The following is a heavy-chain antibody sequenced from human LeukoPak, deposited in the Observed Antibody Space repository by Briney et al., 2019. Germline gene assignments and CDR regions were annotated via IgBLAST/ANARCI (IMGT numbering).Heavy chain of an antibody. CDR3: AKGTLYGVIPRAAFDY. CDR2: ISSSSSYI. CDR1: GFTFSSYS. D-gene: IGHD3-16*01. Sequence: GGSLRLSCAASGFTFSSYSMNWVRQAPGKGLEWVSSISSSSSYIYYADSVKGRFTISRDNAKNSLYLQMNSLRAEDTAVYYCAKGTLYGVIPRAAFDYWGQGTLVTVSS. V-gene: IGHV3-21*01. J-gene: IGHJ4*02.